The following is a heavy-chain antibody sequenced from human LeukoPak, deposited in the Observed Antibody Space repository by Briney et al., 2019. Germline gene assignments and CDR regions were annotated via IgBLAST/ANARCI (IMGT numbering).Heavy chain of an antibody. CDR2: IESDGSVT. J-gene: IGHJ4*02. D-gene: IGHD2-8*01. V-gene: IGHV3-74*03. CDR3: TRDTNGLGY. CDR1: GFTFSGHR. Sequence: GGSLRLSCAASGFTFSGHRMHWVRQAPGKGLVWVSCIESDGSVTKYADSVKGRFTISRDNAKNTLYLQMNSLRVEDTAVYYCTRDTNGLGYWGQGTLVIVSS.